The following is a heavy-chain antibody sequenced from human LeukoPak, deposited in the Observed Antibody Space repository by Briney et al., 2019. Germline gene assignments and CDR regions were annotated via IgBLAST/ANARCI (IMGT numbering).Heavy chain of an antibody. Sequence: SVKVSCKASGGTFSSYAISWVRQAPGQGLEWMGRIIPIFGTANYAQKFQGRVTITTDESTNTAYMELSSLRSEDTAVYYCARDDVMITFGGVIVWGQGTLVTVSS. CDR1: GGTFSSYA. D-gene: IGHD3-16*02. J-gene: IGHJ4*02. CDR2: IIPIFGTA. CDR3: ARDDVMITFGGVIV. V-gene: IGHV1-69*05.